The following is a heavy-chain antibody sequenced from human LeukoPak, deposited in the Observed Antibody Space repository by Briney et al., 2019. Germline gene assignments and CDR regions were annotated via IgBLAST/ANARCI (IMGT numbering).Heavy chain of an antibody. CDR2: INHSGST. V-gene: IGHV4-34*01. D-gene: IGHD6-6*01. Sequence: PSETLSLTCAVYGGSFSGYYWSWIRQPPGKGLEWIGEINHSGSTNYNPSLKSRVTISVDTSKNQFSLKLSSVTAADTAVYYCARKIIEYSSSSPLWFDPWGQGTLVTVSS. CDR3: ARKIIEYSSSSPLWFDP. J-gene: IGHJ5*02. CDR1: GGSFSGYY.